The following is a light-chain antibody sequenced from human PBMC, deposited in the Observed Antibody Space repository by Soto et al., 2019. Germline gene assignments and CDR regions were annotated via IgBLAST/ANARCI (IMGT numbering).Light chain of an antibody. J-gene: IGKJ4*01. CDR3: QQSYSTPLT. CDR1: QSISNY. CDR2: SAS. Sequence: DIQMTQSPSSLSAPVGDRVTITCRASQSISNYLNWYQQKPGKAPKLLIYSASSLQSGVPSRFSGSGSGTDFTLTITYLQPEDFATYYCQQSYSTPLTFGGGTKVEIK. V-gene: IGKV1-39*01.